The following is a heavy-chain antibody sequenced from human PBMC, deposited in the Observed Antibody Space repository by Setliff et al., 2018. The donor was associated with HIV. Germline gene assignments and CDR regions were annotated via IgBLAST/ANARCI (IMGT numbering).Heavy chain of an antibody. J-gene: IGHJ4*02. V-gene: IGHV3-15*01. CDR1: GFTFTNAW. Sequence: GGSLRLSCVASGFTFTNAWVNWVRQAPGTGLEWVGRFKTDGGTTDYAAPVKGRFTISRDDSKTTLYLQMNSLKTEDTAMYYCATGGGRYLHEWAYWGQGTLVTVSS. CDR3: ATGGGRYLHEWAY. D-gene: IGHD3-10*01. CDR2: FKTDGGTT.